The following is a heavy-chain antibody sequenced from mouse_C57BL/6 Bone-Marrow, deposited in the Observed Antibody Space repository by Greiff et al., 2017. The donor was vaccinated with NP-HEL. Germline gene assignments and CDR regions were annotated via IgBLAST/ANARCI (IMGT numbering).Heavy chain of an antibody. Sequence: VQLQQSVAELVRPGASVKMSCTASGYYFTNTYMHWVKQSHEQGLEWIGRINPAYGNTKYAPKFQGKATITADTSSNTAYMQLSSLTSEDTAIYYCARSKLGHLAWFAYWGQGTLVTVSA. V-gene: IGHV14-3*01. CDR3: ARSKLGHLAWFAY. CDR1: GYYFTNTY. D-gene: IGHD4-1*01. J-gene: IGHJ3*01. CDR2: INPAYGNT.